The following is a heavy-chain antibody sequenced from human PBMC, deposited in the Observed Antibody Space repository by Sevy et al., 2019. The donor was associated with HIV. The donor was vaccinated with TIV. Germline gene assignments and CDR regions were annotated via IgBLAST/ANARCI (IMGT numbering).Heavy chain of an antibody. Sequence: WETLSLTCTVSGGSITSLYWNWIRQPPGKELEWIANIYYNGHINYNPSLKSRVTLSLDTSKNQFSLRLSSVTAADTAMYYCAGENAWGRGYSWGQGTLVTVSS. V-gene: IGHV4-59*08. CDR1: GGSITSLY. D-gene: IGHD1-26*01. CDR3: AGENAWGRGYS. CDR2: IYYNGHI. J-gene: IGHJ4*02.